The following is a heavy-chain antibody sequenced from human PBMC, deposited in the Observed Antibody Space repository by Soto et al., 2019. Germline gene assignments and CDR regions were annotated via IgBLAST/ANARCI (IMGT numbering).Heavy chain of an antibody. CDR1: GGSSNNYA. Sequence: QVHLVQAGAEVKKPGSSVKVSCKTSGGSSNNYAVSWVRQAPGQGLEWMGGIIPNFDTPNYAQKFQDRVTIIADESTSTVYMELRSLRSNDTAVYYCAVAMVREILIFESSGMHVWGQGTTVIVSS. CDR2: IIPNFDTP. D-gene: IGHD3-10*01. V-gene: IGHV1-69*01. CDR3: AVAMVREILIFESSGMHV. J-gene: IGHJ6*02.